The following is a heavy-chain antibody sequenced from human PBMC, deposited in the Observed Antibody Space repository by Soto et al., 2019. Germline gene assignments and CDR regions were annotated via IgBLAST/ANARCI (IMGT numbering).Heavy chain of an antibody. D-gene: IGHD2-2*01. V-gene: IGHV4-31*02. J-gene: IGHJ4*02. CDR2: TSNSGST. CDR1: EFTFSNYG. CDR3: ARGGGSTKVDY. Sequence: QVQLVESGGGVVQPGRSLRLSCAASEFTFSNYGMHWIRQHPGEGLEWIGFTSNSGSTSYNPSLKSRVTISVDTSSNQFSLNLKSVTAADTAVYYCARGGGSTKVDYWGQGTLVTVSP.